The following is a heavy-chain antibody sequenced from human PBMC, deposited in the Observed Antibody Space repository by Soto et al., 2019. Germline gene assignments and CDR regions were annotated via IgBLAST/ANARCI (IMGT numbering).Heavy chain of an antibody. Sequence: PGGSLRLSCAASGFTFSSYAMHWVRQAPGKGLEWVAVISYDGSNKYYADSVKGRFTISRDNSKNTLYLQMNSLRAEDTAVYYCARDRMVRGADYYGMDVWGQGTTVTVSS. J-gene: IGHJ6*02. CDR2: ISYDGSNK. CDR3: ARDRMVRGADYYGMDV. V-gene: IGHV3-30-3*01. CDR1: GFTFSSYA. D-gene: IGHD3-10*01.